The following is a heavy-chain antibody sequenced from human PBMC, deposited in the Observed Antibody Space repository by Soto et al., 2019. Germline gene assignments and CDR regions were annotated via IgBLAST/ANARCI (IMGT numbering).Heavy chain of an antibody. CDR2: IYHSGST. CDR3: ARLFHQIMVRGVIIHFDY. D-gene: IGHD3-10*01. Sequence: QVQLQESGPGLVKPSGTLSLTCAVSGGSISSSNWWSWVRQPPGKGLEWIGEIYHSGSTNYNPSLKRRVTISVDKSKNQFSLKLSSVTAADTAVYYCARLFHQIMVRGVIIHFDYWGQGTLVTVSS. V-gene: IGHV4-4*02. CDR1: GGSISSSNW. J-gene: IGHJ4*02.